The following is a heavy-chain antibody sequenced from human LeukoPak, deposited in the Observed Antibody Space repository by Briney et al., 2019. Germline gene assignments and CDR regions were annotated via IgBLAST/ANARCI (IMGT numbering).Heavy chain of an antibody. Sequence: SETLSLTCTVSGGSISSSSYYWGWIRQPPGKGLEWIGSIYYSGSTYYNPSLKSRVTISVDTSKNQFSLKLSSVTAADTAVYYCARSYSNYVGDDYWGQGILVTVSS. J-gene: IGHJ4*02. CDR1: GGSISSSSYY. CDR2: IYYSGST. D-gene: IGHD4-11*01. CDR3: ARSYSNYVGDDY. V-gene: IGHV4-39*01.